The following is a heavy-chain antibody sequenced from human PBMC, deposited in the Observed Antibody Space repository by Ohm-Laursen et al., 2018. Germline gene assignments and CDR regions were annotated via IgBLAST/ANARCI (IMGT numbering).Heavy chain of an antibody. J-gene: IGHJ4*02. CDR2: MYATGSS. CDR3: AVSEVRYSFTYLADF. D-gene: IGHD3-9*01. V-gene: IGHV4-4*07. CDR1: GDSINNYY. Sequence: SDTLSLTCTVSGDSINNYYWSWIRQPAGKGLEWIGRMYATGSSNYNPSLNSRVTMSVDTSRNQFSLKLTSVTAADTAVYYCAVSEVRYSFTYLADFWGQGTLVTVLS.